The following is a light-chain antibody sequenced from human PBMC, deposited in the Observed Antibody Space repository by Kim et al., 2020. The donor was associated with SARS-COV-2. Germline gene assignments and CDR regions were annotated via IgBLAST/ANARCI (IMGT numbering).Light chain of an antibody. V-gene: IGLV3-19*01. Sequence: SSELTQDPAVSVALGQTVRITCQGDSLRNYYASWYQQKPGQAPVLVMYARNNRPSGIPDRFSCSNSGNTASLTITAAQAEDEADYYCNSRDNSGNHVLFG. J-gene: IGLJ2*01. CDR3: NSRDNSGNHVL. CDR2: ARN. CDR1: SLRNYY.